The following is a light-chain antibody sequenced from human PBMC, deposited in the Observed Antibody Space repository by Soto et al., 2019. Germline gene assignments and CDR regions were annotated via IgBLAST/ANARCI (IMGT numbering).Light chain of an antibody. CDR2: GAS. Sequence: ENVLTQSPGTLSLSPGDRASLFCRASQSVSNNYLAWHQQRPGQAPRLLISGASNRATGVPDRFTGSASGTDFTLTISRLQPEDFALYFCQQYASSPVTFGGGTKVDIK. J-gene: IGKJ4*01. CDR3: QQYASSPVT. CDR1: QSVSNNY. V-gene: IGKV3-20*01.